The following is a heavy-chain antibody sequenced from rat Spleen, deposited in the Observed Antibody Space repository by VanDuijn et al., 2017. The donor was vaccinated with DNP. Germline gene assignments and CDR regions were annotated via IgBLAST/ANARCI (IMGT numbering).Heavy chain of an antibody. D-gene: IGHD1-10*01. CDR2: IKYSGIT. CDR3: ARYITTGAMDA. V-gene: IGHV3-1*01. CDR1: GYSITSHY. J-gene: IGHJ2*01. Sequence: EVQLQESGPGLVRPSQSLSLTCSVTGYSITSHYWGWIRKFPGNKMEWIGHIKYSGITSYNPSLTSRISITRDTSKNQFFLQLNSVTSEDTATYYCARYITTGAMDAWGQGVMVTVSS.